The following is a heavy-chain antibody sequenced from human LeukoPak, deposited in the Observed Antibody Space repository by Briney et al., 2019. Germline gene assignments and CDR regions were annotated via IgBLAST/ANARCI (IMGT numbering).Heavy chain of an antibody. D-gene: IGHD1-26*01. Sequence: PGRCLRLSCAAAVLTFSIFGVHWVRQAPCKGLEWVEVTSFDGGNKHYADSVKGRFTISRDNSKNTLYLQMNTLRVEDTAVYYCAKGRLLGAPWGMDVWGQGTTVTVSS. CDR3: AKGRLLGAPWGMDV. CDR1: VLTFSIFG. V-gene: IGHV3-30*18. J-gene: IGHJ6*02. CDR2: TSFDGGNK.